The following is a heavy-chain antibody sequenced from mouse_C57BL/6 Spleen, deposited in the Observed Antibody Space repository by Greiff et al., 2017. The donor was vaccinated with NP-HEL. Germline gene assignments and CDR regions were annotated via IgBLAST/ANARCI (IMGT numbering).Heavy chain of an antibody. J-gene: IGHJ3*01. CDR3: TPYDYPAWFAY. D-gene: IGHD2-4*01. Sequence: VQLQQSGAELVRPGASVKLSCTASGFNIKDDYMHWVKQRPEQGLEWIGWIDPENGDTEYASKFQGKATITADTSSNTAYLQLSSLTSEDTAVYYCTPYDYPAWFAYWGQGTLVTVSA. CDR1: GFNIKDDY. CDR2: IDPENGDT. V-gene: IGHV14-4*01.